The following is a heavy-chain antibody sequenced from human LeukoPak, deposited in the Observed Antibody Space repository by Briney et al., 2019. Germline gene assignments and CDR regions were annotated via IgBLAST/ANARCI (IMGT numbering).Heavy chain of an antibody. J-gene: IGHJ4*02. CDR2: INHSGST. D-gene: IGHD1-1*01. CDR1: GWCFSGYY. CDR3: ARASTHSDY. V-gene: IGHV4-34*01. Sequence: PSETLSLTCAVYGWCFSGYYWSWIRQPPGKGLEWIGEINHSGSTNYNPSLKSRVTISVDTSKNQFSLKLSSVTAADTAVYYCARASTHSDYWGQGTLVTVSS.